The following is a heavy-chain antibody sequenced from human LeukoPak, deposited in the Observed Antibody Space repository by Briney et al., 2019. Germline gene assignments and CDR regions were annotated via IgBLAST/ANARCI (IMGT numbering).Heavy chain of an antibody. Sequence: PGGSLRLSCAASGFTFSSYAMSWVRQAPGKGLEWFSAISYSGGSTYYADSVKGRFTISRDNSKNTLYLQMNSLRAEDTAVYYCAKNYDSSGYYPDYWGQGSLVTVSS. J-gene: IGHJ4*02. CDR2: ISYSGGST. V-gene: IGHV3-23*01. D-gene: IGHD3-22*01. CDR3: AKNYDSSGYYPDY. CDR1: GFTFSSYA.